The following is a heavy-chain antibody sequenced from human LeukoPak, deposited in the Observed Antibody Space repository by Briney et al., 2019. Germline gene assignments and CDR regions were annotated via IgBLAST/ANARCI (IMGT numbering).Heavy chain of an antibody. V-gene: IGHV3-23*01. D-gene: IGHD2-2*01. CDR2: ISGTGGDT. CDR1: GFPFSTYA. CDR3: AKATARYCSSTICYLDY. Sequence: GGSLRLSCAASGFPFSTYAMTWVRQTSGRGLEWVSGISGTGGDTYYADSVKGRFTISRDNSKNTLYLQMNSLRAEDTALYYCAKATARYCSSTICYLDYWGQGTLVTVSS. J-gene: IGHJ4*02.